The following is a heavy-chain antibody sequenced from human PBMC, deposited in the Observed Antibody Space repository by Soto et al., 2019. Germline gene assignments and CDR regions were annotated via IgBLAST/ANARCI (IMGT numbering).Heavy chain of an antibody. CDR2: ISYDGSNK. D-gene: IGHD3-22*01. V-gene: IGHV3-30*18. CDR1: GFTFSSYG. Sequence: QVQLVESGGGVVQPGRSLRLSCAASGFTFSSYGMHWVRQAPGKGLEWVAVISYDGSNKYYADSVKGRFTISRDNSKNTLYLQMNSLRAEDTAVYYCAKEGYYDSSGYPRDYFDYWGQGTLVTVSS. CDR3: AKEGYYDSSGYPRDYFDY. J-gene: IGHJ4*02.